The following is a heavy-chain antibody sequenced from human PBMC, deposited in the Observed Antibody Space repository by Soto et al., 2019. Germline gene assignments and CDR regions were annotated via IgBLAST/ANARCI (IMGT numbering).Heavy chain of an antibody. V-gene: IGHV1-69*13. D-gene: IGHD4-17*01. J-gene: IGHJ4*02. Sequence: ASVKVSCKASGGTFSSYAISWVRQAPGQGLEWMGGIIPIFGTANDAQKFQGRVTITADESTSTAYMELSSLRSEDTAVYYCARDDYGGNSRGFWGQGTLVTVSS. CDR2: IIPIFGTA. CDR1: GGTFSSYA. CDR3: ARDDYGGNSRGF.